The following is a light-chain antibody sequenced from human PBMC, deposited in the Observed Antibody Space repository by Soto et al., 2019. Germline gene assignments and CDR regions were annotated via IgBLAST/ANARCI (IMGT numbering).Light chain of an antibody. Sequence: QSALAQPPSASGTPGQRVTISCSGSSSTIGRNTVNWYQQVPGTAPKLLIYNNNQRPSGVPDRFSGSKSGTSASLAISGLQTEDEADYYCAAWDDSLSGRVFGGGTQLTVL. J-gene: IGLJ3*02. CDR1: SSTIGRNT. CDR3: AAWDDSLSGRV. V-gene: IGLV1-44*01. CDR2: NNN.